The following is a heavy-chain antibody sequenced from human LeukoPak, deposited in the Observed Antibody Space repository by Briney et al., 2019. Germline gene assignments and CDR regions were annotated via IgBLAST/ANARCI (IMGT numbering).Heavy chain of an antibody. V-gene: IGHV3-74*01. CDR2: INENGRST. J-gene: IGHJ4*02. Sequence: PGGSLRLSCVASEFMFSSNWMHWVRQGPGKGLVWVSRINENGRSTSYADSVKGRFTISRDNAKNTVYLQMDSLRTEDTAVYYCAGGRLAAMSRAVAVDHWGQGTLVTVSS. CDR3: AGGRLAAMSRAVAVDH. CDR1: EFMFSSNW. D-gene: IGHD3-16*01.